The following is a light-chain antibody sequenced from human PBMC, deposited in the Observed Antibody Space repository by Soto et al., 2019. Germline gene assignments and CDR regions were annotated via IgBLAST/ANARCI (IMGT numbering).Light chain of an antibody. V-gene: IGKV4-1*01. J-gene: IGKJ3*01. CDR2: WAS. Sequence: DIVMTQSPDSLAVSLGEWATISCKSSQSVLYSSNNKNYLAWYQQKPGQPPKLLIYWASTRESGVPDRFSGSGSGTDFTLSISRLQAEDVAVYYCQQYYTTPLTFGPGTKVDIK. CDR1: QSVLYSSNNKNY. CDR3: QQYYTTPLT.